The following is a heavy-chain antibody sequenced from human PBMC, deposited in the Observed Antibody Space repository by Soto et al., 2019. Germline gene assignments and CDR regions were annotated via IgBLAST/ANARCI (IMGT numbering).Heavy chain of an antibody. V-gene: IGHV3-72*01. CDR3: ARDLAWFGADVDYGMDV. Sequence: HPGGSLRLSCAGSGFTLSDHYIDWVRQAPGKGLEWVGRSRDKAQGYSTAYAASVKGRFTTSRDESKNSLYLQMNSLKTEDTAVYYCARDLAWFGADVDYGMDVWGQGTTVTVSS. CDR2: SRDKAQGYST. J-gene: IGHJ6*02. D-gene: IGHD3-10*01. CDR1: GFTLSDHY.